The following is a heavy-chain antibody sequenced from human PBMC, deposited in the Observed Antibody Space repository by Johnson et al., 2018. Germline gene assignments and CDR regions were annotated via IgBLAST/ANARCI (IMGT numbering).Heavy chain of an antibody. Sequence: QVQLQQWGAGLLKPSETLSLTCAVHGGSLSGYYWSWIRQPPGKGLAWIGKINHSGSSNYNPSLKSRVLISVDTSDKQVSLSLTSVTAADTAVYYCARGARTFGGDSVDYYYYVYMDVWGKGTTVTVSS. CDR2: INHSGSS. J-gene: IGHJ6*03. V-gene: IGHV4-34*01. D-gene: IGHD2-21*01. CDR3: ARGARTFGGDSVDYYYYVYMDV. CDR1: GGSLSGYY.